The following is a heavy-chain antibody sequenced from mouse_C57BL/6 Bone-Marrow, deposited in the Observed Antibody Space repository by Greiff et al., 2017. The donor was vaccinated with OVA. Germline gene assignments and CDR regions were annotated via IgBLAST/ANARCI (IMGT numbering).Heavy chain of an antibody. D-gene: IGHD2-3*01. Sequence: QVQLQQSGAELVKPGASVKMSCKASGYTFTSYWITWVKQRPGQGLEWIGDIYPGSGSPNYNEKFKSKATLTVDTSSSTAYMQLSSLTSEDSAVYYCAREMGWLPYYFDYWGQGTTLTVSS. J-gene: IGHJ2*01. CDR2: IYPGSGSP. CDR3: AREMGWLPYYFDY. V-gene: IGHV1-55*01. CDR1: GYTFTSYW.